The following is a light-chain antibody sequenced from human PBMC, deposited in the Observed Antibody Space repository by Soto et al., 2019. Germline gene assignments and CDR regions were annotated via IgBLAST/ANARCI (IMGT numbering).Light chain of an antibody. V-gene: IGKV1-27*01. CDR2: AAS. CDR1: QGISNY. J-gene: IGKJ1*01. Sequence: DIQMTQSPSSLSTSVGDRVTITCRASQGISNYLAWYQQKPGQVPKLLIYAASTLQSGVPSRFSGSGSGTDFTLTISSLQPEDVATYYFQKYNSAACRFGQGTKVEIK. CDR3: QKYNSAACR.